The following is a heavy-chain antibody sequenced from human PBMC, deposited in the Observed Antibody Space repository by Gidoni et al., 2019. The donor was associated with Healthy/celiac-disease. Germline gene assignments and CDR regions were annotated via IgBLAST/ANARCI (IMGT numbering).Heavy chain of an antibody. V-gene: IGHV3-21*01. CDR2: ISSSSSYI. Sequence: EVQLVESGGGLVTPGGSLRLPCAASGFTFSSYSMNWVRQAPGKGLEWVSSISSSSSYIYYADSVKGRFTISRDNAKNSLYLQMNSLRAEDTAVYYCARARTTGTNDYWGQGTLVTVSS. J-gene: IGHJ4*02. D-gene: IGHD1-1*01. CDR3: ARARTTGTNDY. CDR1: GFTFSSYS.